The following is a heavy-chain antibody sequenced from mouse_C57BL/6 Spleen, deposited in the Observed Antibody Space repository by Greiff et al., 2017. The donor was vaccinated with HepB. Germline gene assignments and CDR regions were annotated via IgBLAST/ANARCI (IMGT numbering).Heavy chain of an antibody. J-gene: IGHJ3*01. CDR1: GYTFTSYW. Sequence: VQLQQPGAELVKPGASVKLSCKASGYTFTSYWMHWVKQRPGQGLEWIGMIHPNSGSTNYNEKFKSKATLTVDKSSSTAYMQLSSLTSEDSAVYYCARRGAIYSWFAYWGQGTLVTVSA. V-gene: IGHV1-64*01. CDR3: ARRGAIYSWFAY. CDR2: IHPNSGST. D-gene: IGHD1-1*01.